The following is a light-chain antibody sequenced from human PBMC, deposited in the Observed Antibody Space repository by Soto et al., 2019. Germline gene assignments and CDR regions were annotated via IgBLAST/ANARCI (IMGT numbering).Light chain of an antibody. CDR2: GAS. V-gene: IGKV3-20*01. Sequence: ETVLTQSPGTLSLSPGERATLSCRASQSIRSNYLAWYRQTPGQAPRLLIYGASNRATGIPDRFSGSGSGTDFTLIISSLQSEDFAVYYCQQYNVWPLTFGGGTKVEFK. CDR3: QQYNVWPLT. CDR1: QSIRSNY. J-gene: IGKJ4*01.